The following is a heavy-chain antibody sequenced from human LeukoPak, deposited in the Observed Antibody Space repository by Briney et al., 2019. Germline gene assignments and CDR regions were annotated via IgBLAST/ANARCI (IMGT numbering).Heavy chain of an antibody. CDR3: ARGVEMATIDPSPPFDP. CDR1: GFTFDDYA. V-gene: IGHV3-20*04. CDR2: INWNGGST. D-gene: IGHD5-24*01. J-gene: IGHJ5*02. Sequence: PGGSLRLSCAASGFTFDDYAMNWVRQAPGKGLEWVSGINWNGGSTGYADSVKGRFTISRDNAKNSLYLQMNSLRVEDTALYYCARGVEMATIDPSPPFDPWGQGTLVTVSS.